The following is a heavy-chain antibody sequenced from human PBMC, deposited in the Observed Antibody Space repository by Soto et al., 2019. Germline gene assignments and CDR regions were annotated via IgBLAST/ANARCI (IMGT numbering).Heavy chain of an antibody. Sequence: QVQLQESVPGLMKPSGILSLTCAVSGGSITRNWWSWVRQPPGKGLEWIAEIFHTGSANYNPSLMGRLTISMDKSRNPLSLNLNSVTAADTAVYYCARHIAVSGTRGFDHWGQGTLVTVSS. V-gene: IGHV4-4*02. CDR3: ARHIAVSGTRGFDH. CDR2: IFHTGSA. D-gene: IGHD2-21*01. J-gene: IGHJ4*02. CDR1: GGSITRNW.